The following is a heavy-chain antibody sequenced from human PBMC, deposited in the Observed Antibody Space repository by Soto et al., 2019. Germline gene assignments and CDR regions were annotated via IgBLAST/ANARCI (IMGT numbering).Heavy chain of an antibody. J-gene: IGHJ4*02. D-gene: IGHD6-19*01. CDR2: ISWNSGSI. V-gene: IGHV3-9*01. CDR3: AKGVSSGWQQYSYFDY. Sequence: PGGSLRLSCAASGFTFSSYGMHWVRQAPGKGLEWVSGISWNSGSIGYADSVKGRFTISRDNAKNSLYLQMNSLRAEDTALYYCAKGVSSGWQQYSYFDYWGQGTLVTVSS. CDR1: GFTFSSYG.